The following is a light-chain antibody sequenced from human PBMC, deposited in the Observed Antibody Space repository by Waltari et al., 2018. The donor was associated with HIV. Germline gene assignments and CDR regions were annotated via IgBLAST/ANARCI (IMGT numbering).Light chain of an antibody. V-gene: IGKV3-20*01. CDR1: QSISSSD. CDR3: QQYGSSPVT. CDR2: GAS. Sequence: EIVLTQSPGTLSLSPGERATLSCRASQSISSSDLAWYQQKPGQAPRLLIYGASSRATGIPDRFSGSGSGTDFTLIISGLEPEDFAVYYCQQYGSSPVTFGQGTKVEIK. J-gene: IGKJ1*01.